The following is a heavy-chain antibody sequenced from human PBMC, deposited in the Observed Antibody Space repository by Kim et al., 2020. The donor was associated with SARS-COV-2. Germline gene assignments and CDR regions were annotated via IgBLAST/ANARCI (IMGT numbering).Heavy chain of an antibody. CDR2: ST. CDR3: ARVTTVTTGY. D-gene: IGHD4-17*01. J-gene: IGHJ4*02. V-gene: IGHV4-30-2*04. Sequence: STTHNPSPKSRVTISVDTSKNQFSLKLSSVTAADTAMYYCARVTTVTTGYWGQGTLVTVSS.